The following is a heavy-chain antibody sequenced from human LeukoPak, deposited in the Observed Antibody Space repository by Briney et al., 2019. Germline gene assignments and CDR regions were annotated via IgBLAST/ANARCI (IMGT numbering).Heavy chain of an antibody. CDR3: ARDSQNRYSSSS. D-gene: IGHD6-13*01. J-gene: IGHJ4*02. CDR2: IYHSGST. V-gene: IGHV4-38-2*02. Sequence: SETLSLTCTVSGFPISSGYYWGWIRPPPGKGLEWIGSIYHSGSTYYNPSLKSRVTVSVDTSTNQFSLKLSSVTAADTAVYYCARDSQNRYSSSSWGQGTLVTVSS. CDR1: GFPISSGYY.